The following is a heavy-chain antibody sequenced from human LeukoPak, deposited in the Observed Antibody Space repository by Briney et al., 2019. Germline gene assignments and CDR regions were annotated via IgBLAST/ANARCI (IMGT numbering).Heavy chain of an antibody. J-gene: IGHJ4*02. Sequence: GSLRLSCAASGFTFSGYVMSWVRQAPGKGLEWVSAIGGSGGSADYADSVKGRFTISRGNSKNTVYLQMNSLRAEDTAVYYCAKPLISGYYYFDYWGQGTLVTVSS. D-gene: IGHD3-22*01. V-gene: IGHV3-23*01. CDR2: IGGSGGSA. CDR3: AKPLISGYYYFDY. CDR1: GFTFSGYV.